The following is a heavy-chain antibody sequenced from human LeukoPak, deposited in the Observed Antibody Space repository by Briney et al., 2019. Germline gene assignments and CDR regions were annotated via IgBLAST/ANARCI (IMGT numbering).Heavy chain of an antibody. J-gene: IGHJ4*02. CDR3: AREPDNWNDDY. Sequence: ASVKVSCKASGYTFTGYYRHWVRQAPGQGLEWMGWINSNSGGTNYAQKFQGRVTMTRGTSISTAYMELSRLRSDDTAVYYCAREPDNWNDDYWGQGTLVTVSS. CDR1: GYTFTGYY. V-gene: IGHV1-2*02. CDR2: INSNSGGT. D-gene: IGHD1-1*01.